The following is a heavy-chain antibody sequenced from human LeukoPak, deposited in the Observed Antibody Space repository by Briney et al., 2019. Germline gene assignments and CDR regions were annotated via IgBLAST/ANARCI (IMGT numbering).Heavy chain of an antibody. V-gene: IGHV1-2*02. Sequence: ASVKVSCKASGYTFTGYYMHWVRQAPGQRLEWMGWINPNSGGTNYAQKFQGRVTMTSDTSISTAYMELSRLRSDDTAVYYCARDLGYSYGKSLDIWGQGTMVTVSS. J-gene: IGHJ3*02. CDR1: GYTFTGYY. CDR3: ARDLGYSYGKSLDI. D-gene: IGHD5-18*01. CDR2: INPNSGGT.